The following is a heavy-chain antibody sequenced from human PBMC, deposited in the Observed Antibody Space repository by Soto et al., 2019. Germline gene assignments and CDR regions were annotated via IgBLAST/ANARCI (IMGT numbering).Heavy chain of an antibody. V-gene: IGHV1-3*01. CDR3: ARGGSLYWYFDL. Sequence: ASAKVSCKASGYTFTSYAMHWVRQAPGQRLEWMGWINAGNGNTKYSQKFQGRVTITRDTSASTAYMELSSLRSEDTAVYYCARGGSLYWYFDLWGRGTLVTVS. D-gene: IGHD1-26*01. J-gene: IGHJ2*01. CDR2: INAGNGNT. CDR1: GYTFTSYA.